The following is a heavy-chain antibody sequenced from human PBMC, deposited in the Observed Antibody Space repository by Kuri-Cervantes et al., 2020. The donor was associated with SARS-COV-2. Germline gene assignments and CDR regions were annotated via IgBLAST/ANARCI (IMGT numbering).Heavy chain of an antibody. V-gene: IGHV3-23*03. CDR2: IYSGGSST. J-gene: IGHJ4*02. CDR1: GFTFSSYA. Sequence: GESLKISCAASGFTFSSYAMSWVRQAPGKGLEWVSVIYSGGSSTYYADSVKGRFNISRDNSKNTLYLQMNSLRAEDTAVYYCAKDGDPDYWGQGTLVTVSS. D-gene: IGHD2-21*01. CDR3: AKDGDPDY.